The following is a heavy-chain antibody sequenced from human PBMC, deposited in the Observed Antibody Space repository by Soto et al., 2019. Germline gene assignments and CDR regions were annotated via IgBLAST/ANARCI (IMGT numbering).Heavy chain of an antibody. CDR1: GGSVRRADYH. V-gene: IGHV4-30-4*01. CDR2: IYSSGSS. Sequence: QVQLQESGPGLVKPSQTVSLTGTVSGGSVRRADYHWRWLRQSPGKGLEWIAYIYSSGSSYYNPSLQSSVTISVDTANSQFCLERRVVTAADTAVYYCAGYGSTARWFDHWGQGAPVAVSS. D-gene: IGHD3-10*01. J-gene: IGHJ5*02. CDR3: AGYGSTARWFDH.